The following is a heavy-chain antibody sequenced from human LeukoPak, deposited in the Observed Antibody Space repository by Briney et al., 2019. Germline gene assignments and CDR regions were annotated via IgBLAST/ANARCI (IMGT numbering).Heavy chain of an antibody. J-gene: IGHJ5*02. CDR1: GGSISSSGYY. D-gene: IGHD2-2*01. CDR3: ASPRLGYCSSTSCYVFDP. CDR2: IYYSGST. V-gene: IGHV4-39*01. Sequence: SETLSLTCTVSGGSISSSGYYWGWIRQPPGKGLEWIGSIYYSGSTYYNPSLKSRVTISVDTSKNQFSLKLSSVTAADTAVYYCASPRLGYCSSTSCYVFDPWGQGTLVTVSS.